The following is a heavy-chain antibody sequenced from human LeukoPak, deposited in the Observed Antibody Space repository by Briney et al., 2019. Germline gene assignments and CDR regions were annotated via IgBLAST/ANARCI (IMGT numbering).Heavy chain of an antibody. CDR2: IIPILGTA. V-gene: IGHV1-69*04. Sequence: SVKVSCKASGGTFSSYAISWVRQAPGQGLEWMGRIIPILGTANYAQKFQGRVTITADKSTSTAYMELSSLRSEDTAVYYCARDFMYYDSSGYLIYWGQGTLVTVSS. D-gene: IGHD3-22*01. CDR3: ARDFMYYDSSGYLIY. J-gene: IGHJ4*02. CDR1: GGTFSSYA.